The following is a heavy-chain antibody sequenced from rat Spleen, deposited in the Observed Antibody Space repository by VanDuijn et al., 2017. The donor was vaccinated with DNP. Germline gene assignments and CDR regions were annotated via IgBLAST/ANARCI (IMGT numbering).Heavy chain of an antibody. V-gene: IGHV2-41*01. J-gene: IGHJ3*01. CDR3: ARSPETSYIYFPWAY. CDR1: GFSLTGYS. Sequence: QVQLKESGPGLVQPSQTLSLTCTVAGFSLTGYSVSWVRQPSGKGPEWMGKMWYDGDTAYNSALKSRLSISKATSKSQVFLKMNSLQTEDTATYYCARSPETSYIYFPWAYWGQGTLVIVSS. CDR2: MWYDGDT. D-gene: IGHD1-2*01.